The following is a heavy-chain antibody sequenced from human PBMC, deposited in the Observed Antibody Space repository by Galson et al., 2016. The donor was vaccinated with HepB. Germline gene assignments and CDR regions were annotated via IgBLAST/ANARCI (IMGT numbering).Heavy chain of an antibody. D-gene: IGHD3-9*01. CDR3: TTHPVLRDFDWLSYYFDN. J-gene: IGHJ4*02. CDR1: GFTFTNAW. V-gene: IGHV3-15*01. CDR2: LKSKTDGGTP. Sequence: SLRLSCAASGFTFTNAWMNWVRQAPGKGLEWVGRLKSKTDGGTPDYAAPVKGRFTISRDDSTATVYLQMNSLKTEDTAVYYCTTHPVLRDFDWLSYYFDNWGQGTLVTVSS.